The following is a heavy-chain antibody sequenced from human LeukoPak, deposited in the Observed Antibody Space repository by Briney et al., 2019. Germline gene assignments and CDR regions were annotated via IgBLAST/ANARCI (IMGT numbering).Heavy chain of an antibody. CDR3: ARDVDSSGYESDY. CDR2: IKQDGSEK. D-gene: IGHD3-22*01. CDR1: GFTFSSYW. Sequence: PGGSLRLSRAASGFTFSSYWMSWVRQAPGKGLEWVANIKQDGSEKYYVDSVKGRFTISRDNAKNSLYLQMNSLRAEDTAVYYCARDVDSSGYESDYWGQGTLVTVSS. V-gene: IGHV3-7*01. J-gene: IGHJ4*02.